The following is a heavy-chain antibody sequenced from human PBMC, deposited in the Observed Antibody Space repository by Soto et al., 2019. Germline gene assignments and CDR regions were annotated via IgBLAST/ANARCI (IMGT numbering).Heavy chain of an antibody. J-gene: IGHJ3*02. CDR1: GYTFTSHF. CDR3: AGYYGHLYDPFDI. V-gene: IGHV1-46*01. CDR2: INPSGGST. D-gene: IGHD1-26*01. Sequence: ASVKVSCKASGYTFTSHFMHWVRQAPGQGLEWMGIINPSGGSTSYAQKFQGRLTMTRDTSTSTVYMELSSLRSEATAVYYCAGYYGHLYDPFDIWGQGTMVTVSS.